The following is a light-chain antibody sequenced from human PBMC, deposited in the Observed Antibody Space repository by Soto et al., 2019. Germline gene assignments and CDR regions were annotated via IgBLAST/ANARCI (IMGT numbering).Light chain of an antibody. J-gene: IGKJ1*01. Sequence: ETVMTQSPATLSVSPGERATLSCRASQRVGPNVAWYHHKPGQAPGLLIYGASTRATGVPARFSGSAPGAEFTLTISSLQSEDSAVYYCQEYSNWWTFGQGTKIEIK. CDR1: QRVGPN. CDR2: GAS. CDR3: QEYSNWWT. V-gene: IGKV3-15*01.